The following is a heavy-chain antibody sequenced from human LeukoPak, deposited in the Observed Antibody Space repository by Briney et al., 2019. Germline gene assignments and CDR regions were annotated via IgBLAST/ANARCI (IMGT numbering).Heavy chain of an antibody. J-gene: IGHJ5*02. CDR3: ARGGSGWFIVDNWFDP. CDR2: IYYSGST. D-gene: IGHD6-19*01. V-gene: IGHV4-59*01. Sequence: SETLSLTCAVSGGSISSYYWSWIRQPPGKGLEWIGYIYYSGSTNYNPSLKSRVTISVDTSKNQFSLKLSSVTAADTAVYYCARGGSGWFIVDNWFDPWGQGTLVTVSS. CDR1: GGSISSYY.